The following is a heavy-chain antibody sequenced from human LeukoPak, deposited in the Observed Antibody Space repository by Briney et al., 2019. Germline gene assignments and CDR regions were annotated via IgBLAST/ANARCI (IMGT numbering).Heavy chain of an antibody. CDR2: VNPNSGNT. CDR3: ARVGSSSWYAGGWFDP. Sequence: GASVKVSCKASGYTFTSYDINWVRQATGQGLEWMGWVNPNSGNTGYAQKFQGRVTITRNTSISTAYMELSSLRSEDTAVYYCARVGSSSWYAGGWFDPWGQGTLVTVSS. V-gene: IGHV1-8*03. CDR1: GYTFTSYD. D-gene: IGHD6-13*01. J-gene: IGHJ5*02.